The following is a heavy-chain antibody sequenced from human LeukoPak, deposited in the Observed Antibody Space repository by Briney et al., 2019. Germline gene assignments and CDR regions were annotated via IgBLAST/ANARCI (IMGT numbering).Heavy chain of an antibody. D-gene: IGHD6-19*01. V-gene: IGHV4-61*02. CDR2: IYTSGST. Sequence: SETLSLTCTVSGGSISSNIYYWSWIRQPAGKGLEWIGRIYTSGSTNYNPSLKSRVTMSVDTSKNQFSLKLSSVTAADTAVYYCAREGIAVAGRYYYYMDVWGKGTTVTISS. CDR3: AREGIAVAGRYYYYMDV. CDR1: GGSISSNIYY. J-gene: IGHJ6*03.